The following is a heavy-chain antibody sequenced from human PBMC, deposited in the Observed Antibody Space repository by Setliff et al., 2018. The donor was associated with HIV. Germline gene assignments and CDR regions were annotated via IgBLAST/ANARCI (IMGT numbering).Heavy chain of an antibody. CDR3: ARRDGRSMNAFEI. D-gene: IGHD6-13*01. CDR2: IYPDDSNI. J-gene: IGHJ3*02. Sequence: PGESLQISCKALDYTFTTYWIGWVRQMPGEGLEWMGIIYPDDSNIKYNPSFQNQVTISADKSISTAYLQVNNLKASDTATYYCARRDGRSMNAFEIWGPGTMVTVS. V-gene: IGHV5-51*01. CDR1: DYTFTTYW.